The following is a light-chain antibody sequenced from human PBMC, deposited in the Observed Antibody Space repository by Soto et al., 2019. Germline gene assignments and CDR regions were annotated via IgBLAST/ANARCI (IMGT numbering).Light chain of an antibody. V-gene: IGKV3-20*01. CDR1: QSVSTSY. Sequence: EIVLTQSPGTLSLSPGERATLSSRASQSVSTSYLAWYQQKPGQAPRLLIYGASSRATGIPDRFSGSGSGADFTLTISRLEPEDFAVYYCQQYGSVPLTFGGGTKVEI. CDR3: QQYGSVPLT. J-gene: IGKJ4*01. CDR2: GAS.